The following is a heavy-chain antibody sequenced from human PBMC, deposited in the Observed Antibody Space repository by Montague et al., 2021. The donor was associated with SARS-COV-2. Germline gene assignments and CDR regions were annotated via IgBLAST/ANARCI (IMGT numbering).Heavy chain of an antibody. Sequence: TLSLTCTVSGGSISSGGYDWSWIRQHPGKGLEWIGYIYYSGSTYYXPSLESRVTISVDTSKNQFSLKLSSVTAADTAVYYCARVEFDGGYDSVPLDVWGQGTTVTVSS. CDR2: IYYSGST. CDR3: ARVEFDGGYDSVPLDV. J-gene: IGHJ6*02. D-gene: IGHD5-12*01. CDR1: GGSISSGGYD. V-gene: IGHV4-31*03.